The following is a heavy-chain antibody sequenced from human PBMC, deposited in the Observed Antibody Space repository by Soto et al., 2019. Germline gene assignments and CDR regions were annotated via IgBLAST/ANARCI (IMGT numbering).Heavy chain of an antibody. V-gene: IGHV3-33*01. CDR2: IWYDGSNK. CDR1: GFTFSSYG. D-gene: IGHD6-19*01. J-gene: IGHJ6*02. Sequence: QVQLVESGGGVVQPGRSLRLSCAASGFTFSSYGMHWVRQAPGKGLEWVAVIWYDGSNKYYADSVKGRFTISRDNSKNTLYLQMNSLRAEDTAVYYCARDPKLYTGWSTGYYYGMDVWGQGTTVTVSS. CDR3: ARDPKLYTGWSTGYYYGMDV.